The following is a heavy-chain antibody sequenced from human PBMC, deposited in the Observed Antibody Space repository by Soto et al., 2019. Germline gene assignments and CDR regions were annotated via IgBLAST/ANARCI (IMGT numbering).Heavy chain of an antibody. D-gene: IGHD3-22*01. Sequence: LRLSCAASGFTFSSYGMHWVRQAPGKGLEWVAVISYDGSNKYYADSVKGRFTISRDNSKNTLYLQMNSLRAEDTAVYYCAKGFGYYYDSSAQDYFDYWGQGTLVTVSS. CDR2: ISYDGSNK. CDR3: AKGFGYYYDSSAQDYFDY. J-gene: IGHJ4*02. CDR1: GFTFSSYG. V-gene: IGHV3-30*18.